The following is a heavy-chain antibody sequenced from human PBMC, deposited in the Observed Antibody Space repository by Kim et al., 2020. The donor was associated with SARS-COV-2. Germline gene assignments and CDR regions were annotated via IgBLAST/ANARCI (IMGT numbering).Heavy chain of an antibody. J-gene: IGHJ4*02. Sequence: SETLSLTCTVSGGSISSYYWSWIRQPPGKGLEWIGYIYYSGSTNYNPSLKSRVTISVDTSKNQFSLKLSSVTAADTAVYYCARDPVATGGEGFDYWGQGTLVTVSS. CDR1: GGSISSYY. D-gene: IGHD5-12*01. CDR3: ARDPVATGGEGFDY. CDR2: IYYSGST. V-gene: IGHV4-59*01.